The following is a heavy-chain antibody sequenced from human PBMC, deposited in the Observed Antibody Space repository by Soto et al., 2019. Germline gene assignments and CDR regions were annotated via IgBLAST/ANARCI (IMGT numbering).Heavy chain of an antibody. V-gene: IGHV4-4*02. CDR3: ASWYLDWFDP. CDR2: IYHSGST. CDR1: SGSISSSNW. D-gene: IGHD6-13*01. J-gene: IGHJ5*02. Sequence: TSETLSLTCAVSSGSISSSNWWSWVRQPPGKGLEWIGEIYHSGSTNYNPSLKSRVTISVNKSKNQFSLKLSSVTAADTAVYYCASWYLDWFDPWGQGTLVTVSS.